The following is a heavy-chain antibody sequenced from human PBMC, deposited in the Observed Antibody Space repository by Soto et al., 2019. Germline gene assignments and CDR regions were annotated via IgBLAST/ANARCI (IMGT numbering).Heavy chain of an antibody. D-gene: IGHD6-19*01. CDR1: GGSFTPNY. V-gene: IGHV4-34*01. CDR2: INHSGST. CDR3: LSARFDY. J-gene: IGHJ4*02. Sequence: SETLSLTCAVSGGSFTPNYWTWVRQPAWKGLEWIGEINHSGSTNYNPSLKSRVTISVDTSKNQFSLNLSSVTAADTAVYHCLSARFDYWGQGTLVTVSS.